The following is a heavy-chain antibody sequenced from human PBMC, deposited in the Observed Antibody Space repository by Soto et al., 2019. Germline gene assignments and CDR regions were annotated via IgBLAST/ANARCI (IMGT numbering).Heavy chain of an antibody. CDR1: SASITRYY. D-gene: IGHD2-21*01. V-gene: IGHV4-4*07. Sequence: SETISLRCTVSSASITRYYWRWIRQPAGKGLESIGRMSISXRTNYNPNLRSRVTMSVDVAKNHFSLRMTSVTAADTALYYCARGMTPPGAPACDYFDAGGQGSLVTVSS. CDR2: MSISXRT. CDR3: ARGMTPPGAPACDYFDA. J-gene: IGHJ4*02.